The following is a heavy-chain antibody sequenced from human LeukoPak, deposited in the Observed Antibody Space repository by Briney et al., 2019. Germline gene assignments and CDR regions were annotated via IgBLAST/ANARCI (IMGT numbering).Heavy chain of an antibody. CDR1: GYTFISYA. V-gene: IGHV1-18*01. CDR2: ISAYNGNT. J-gene: IGHJ4*02. D-gene: IGHD3-10*01. Sequence: ASVKVSCKASGYTFISYAFSWVRQAPGQGLEWMGWISAYNGNTNYAQKFQDRVIMTTDTSTSTAYMELRSLRSDDTAVYYCARGDYFGSGSYYFFDYWGQGTLVTVSS. CDR3: ARGDYFGSGSYYFFDY.